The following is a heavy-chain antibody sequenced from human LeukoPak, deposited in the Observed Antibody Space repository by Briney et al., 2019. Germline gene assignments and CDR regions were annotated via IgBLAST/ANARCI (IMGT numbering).Heavy chain of an antibody. CDR3: ARVCPHGYYAGPYDY. CDR2: IDGGGST. Sequence: GGSLRVSRAASVFTATSNYVCWVRQAPGKGLEWVSVIDGGGSTYYADSVKSRFTISTDNSKNTLYLQMSTLRAEDTAVYYCARVCPHGYYAGPYDYWGQGTLVTVSS. D-gene: IGHD3-22*01. V-gene: IGHV3-53*01. CDR1: VFTATSNY. J-gene: IGHJ4*02.